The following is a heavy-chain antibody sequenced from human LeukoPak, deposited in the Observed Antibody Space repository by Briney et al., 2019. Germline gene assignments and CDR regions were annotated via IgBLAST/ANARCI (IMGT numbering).Heavy chain of an antibody. Sequence: GASVNVSCKASGYSFTSYHIHWVRQAPGQGLEWMGIINPSGGSTTYAQRFQGRVTITRDTSTSTVYMELSSLRSEDTALYYCARVSVVPAAHFDYWGQGTLVTVSS. J-gene: IGHJ4*02. CDR1: GYSFTSYH. D-gene: IGHD2-2*01. V-gene: IGHV1-46*01. CDR3: ARVSVVPAAHFDY. CDR2: INPSGGST.